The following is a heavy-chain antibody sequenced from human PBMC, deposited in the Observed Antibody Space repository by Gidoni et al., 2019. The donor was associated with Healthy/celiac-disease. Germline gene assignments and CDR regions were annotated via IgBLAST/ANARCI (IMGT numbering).Heavy chain of an antibody. CDR2: INHSGST. J-gene: IGHJ4*02. D-gene: IGHD3-22*01. V-gene: IGHV4-34*01. Sequence: QVQLQQWGAGLLTTSETLSLTCAVYGGSFSVYYWSWIRQPPGKGLEWIGEINHSGSTNYNPSLKSRVTISVDTSKNQFSLKLSSVTAADTAVYYCARGVSYYYDSSGYHWGYWGQGTLVTVSS. CDR3: ARGVSYYYDSSGYHWGY. CDR1: GGSFSVYY.